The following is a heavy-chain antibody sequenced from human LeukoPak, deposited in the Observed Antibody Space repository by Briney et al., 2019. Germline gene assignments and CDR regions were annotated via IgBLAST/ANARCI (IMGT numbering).Heavy chain of an antibody. CDR1: GFTFISYG. J-gene: IGHJ6*02. D-gene: IGHD2-2*01. V-gene: IGHV3-33*08. CDR3: ARYGPAAKYYYYGMDV. CDR2: IWYDGSNK. Sequence: GMSLRLSCAASGFTFISYGMHWVRQAPGKGLEWVAVIWYDGSNKYYADSVKGRFTISRDNSKNTLYLQMNSLRAEDTAVYYCARYGPAAKYYYYGMDVWGQGTTVTVSS.